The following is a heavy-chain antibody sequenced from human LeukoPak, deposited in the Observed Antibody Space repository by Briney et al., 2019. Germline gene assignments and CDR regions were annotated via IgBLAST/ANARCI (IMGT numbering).Heavy chain of an antibody. J-gene: IGHJ4*02. CDR1: GLTFSSYS. CDR2: ISSSSNYI. V-gene: IGHV3-21*01. CDR3: ARVPHAMVRGVIITEFYFHY. Sequence: GGSLRLSCAASGLTFSSYSMNWVRQAPGKGLQWVSSISSSSNYIYYADSVKGRFTISRDNAKNSLYLQMNSLRADDTAVYYCARVPHAMVRGVIITEFYFHYWGQGTLVTVSS. D-gene: IGHD3-10*01.